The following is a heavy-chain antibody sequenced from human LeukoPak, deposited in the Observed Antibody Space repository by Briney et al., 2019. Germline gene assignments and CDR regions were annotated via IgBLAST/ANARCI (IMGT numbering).Heavy chain of an antibody. Sequence: VASVKVSCKASGYTFTSYGISWVRQAPGQGLEWMGWISAYNGNTNYAQKLQGRVTMTTDTSTSTAYMELRSLRSDDTVVYYCARGGYSSSWYSYDYYYYMDVWGKGTTVTVSS. CDR2: ISAYNGNT. V-gene: IGHV1-18*01. D-gene: IGHD6-13*01. J-gene: IGHJ6*03. CDR3: ARGGYSSSWYSYDYYYYMDV. CDR1: GYTFTSYG.